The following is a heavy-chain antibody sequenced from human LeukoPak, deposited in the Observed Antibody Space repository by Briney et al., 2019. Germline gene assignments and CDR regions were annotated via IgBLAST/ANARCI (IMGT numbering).Heavy chain of an antibody. D-gene: IGHD6-13*01. Sequence: AASVKVSCKASGGTFSSYAISWVRQAPGQGLEWMGGIIPIFGTANYAQKFQGRVTITADESTSTAYMELSSLRSEDTAVYYCARGSSSWYALDYWGQGTLVTVSS. CDR1: GGTFSSYA. V-gene: IGHV1-69*13. J-gene: IGHJ4*02. CDR2: IIPIFGTA. CDR3: ARGSSSWYALDY.